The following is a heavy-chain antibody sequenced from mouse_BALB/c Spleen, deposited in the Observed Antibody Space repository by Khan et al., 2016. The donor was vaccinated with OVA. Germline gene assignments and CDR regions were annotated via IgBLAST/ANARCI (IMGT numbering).Heavy chain of an antibody. J-gene: IGHJ3*01. V-gene: IGHV1-4*01. D-gene: IGHD2-14*01. Sequence: VQLQESGAELARPGASVKMSCKASGYTFTSYTIHWIKVRPGQGLEWIGFINPSNGYTNYNQKFKDKATLTADKSSTTVHMQLSSLTSDDSAVYNCVRDGAYHRNDGWFAYWGQETLVTVSA. CDR2: INPSNGYT. CDR3: VRDGAYHRNDGWFAY. CDR1: GYTFTSYT.